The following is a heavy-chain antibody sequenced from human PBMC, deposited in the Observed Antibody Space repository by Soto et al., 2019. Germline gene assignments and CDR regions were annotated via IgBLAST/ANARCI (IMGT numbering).Heavy chain of an antibody. Sequence: ASVKVSCKASGYTFTGYYTHWVRQAPGQGLEWMGWINPNSGGTNYAQTFQGRVTMTRDTSMSTAYMELSRLRSDDTAVYYCTRDKARIAAVPLSYYYYALDVWGQGTTITVSS. CDR2: INPNSGGT. J-gene: IGHJ6*02. CDR3: TRDKARIAAVPLSYYYYALDV. V-gene: IGHV1-2*02. CDR1: GYTFTGYY. D-gene: IGHD6-13*01.